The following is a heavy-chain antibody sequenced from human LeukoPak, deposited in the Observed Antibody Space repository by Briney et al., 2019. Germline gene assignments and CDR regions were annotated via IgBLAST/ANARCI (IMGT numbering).Heavy chain of an antibody. D-gene: IGHD3-22*01. CDR2: IYSGGST. Sequence: GGSLRLSCAASGFTVSSNYMSWVRQAPGKGLEWVSVIYSGGSTYYADSVKGRFTISRDNSKNTLYLQMNSLRAEDTAVYYCARSSRGDSSGYYPRYFDYWGQGTLATVSS. J-gene: IGHJ4*02. CDR1: GFTVSSNY. CDR3: ARSSRGDSSGYYPRYFDY. V-gene: IGHV3-66*02.